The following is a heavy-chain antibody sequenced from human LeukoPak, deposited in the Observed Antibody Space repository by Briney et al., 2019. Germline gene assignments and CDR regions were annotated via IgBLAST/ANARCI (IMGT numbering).Heavy chain of an antibody. J-gene: IGHJ5*02. CDR2: IYSGGST. Sequence: GGSLRLSCAASGFTVSSNYMSWVRQAPGKGLEWGSVIYSGGSTYYADSVKGRFTISRDNSKNTLYLQVNSLRAEDTAVYYCARSKTSSSWYGNWFDPWGQGTLVTVSS. CDR1: GFTVSSNY. V-gene: IGHV3-53*01. CDR3: ARSKTSSSWYGNWFDP. D-gene: IGHD6-13*01.